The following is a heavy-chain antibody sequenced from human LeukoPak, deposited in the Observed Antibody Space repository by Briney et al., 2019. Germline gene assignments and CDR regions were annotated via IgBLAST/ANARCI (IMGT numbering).Heavy chain of an antibody. J-gene: IGHJ4*02. D-gene: IGHD4-23*01. CDR1: GFTFSSDW. V-gene: IGHV3-7*01. CDR2: MKEDGSKK. CDR3: ARDHPGGYFDY. Sequence: GGSLRLSCAASGFTFSSDWMSWVRQAPGKGLEWVANMKEDGSKKDYMESVKGRFTISRDNAKNSLYLQMSSLRAEDTAVYYCARDHPGGYFDYWGQGALVTVSS.